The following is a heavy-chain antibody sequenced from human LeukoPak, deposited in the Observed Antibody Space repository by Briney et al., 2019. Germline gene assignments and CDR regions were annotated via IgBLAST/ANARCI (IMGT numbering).Heavy chain of an antibody. CDR1: GGSISPYS. V-gene: IGHV4-59*08. CDR3: ARDYHDTSGDNYVGGYYYMDV. D-gene: IGHD3-22*01. CDR2: IFYSGST. J-gene: IGHJ6*03. Sequence: SETLSLTCTVSGGSISPYSWSLIRQPPGKGLEWIGHIFYSGSTNYNPSLKSRVTISVATSKNEFYLELSSVTAADTAVYYCARDYHDTSGDNYVGGYYYMDVWGKGTTVTVSS.